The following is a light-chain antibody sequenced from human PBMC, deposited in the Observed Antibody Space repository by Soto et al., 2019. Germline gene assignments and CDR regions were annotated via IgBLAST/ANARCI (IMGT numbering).Light chain of an antibody. V-gene: IGKV1-5*01. CDR2: EAS. CDR3: QQYYSTSWT. CDR1: QSISNC. J-gene: IGKJ1*01. Sequence: DIQMTQSPSTLSASVEDRVTTTCRGSQSISNCLARYQQKPGKVPKFLIFEASSLQSGVPSRFSGSGSGTEFTLTISSLQPDDFATYYCQQYYSTSWTFGQGTKVDIK.